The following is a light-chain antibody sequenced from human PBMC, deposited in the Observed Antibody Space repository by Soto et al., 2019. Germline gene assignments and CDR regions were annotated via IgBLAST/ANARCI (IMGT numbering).Light chain of an antibody. V-gene: IGLV1-40*01. J-gene: IGLJ2*01. CDR2: ANR. CDR3: QSYDSSLTVV. Sequence: QSVLTQPPSVSGAPGQRVTISCTGSSANIGAGYDVHWYQHLPGTAPKLLIYANRNRPSGVPDRFSGSQSGTSASLAITGLHTEDEADYYCQSYDSSLTVVFGGGTKVTVL. CDR1: SANIGAGYD.